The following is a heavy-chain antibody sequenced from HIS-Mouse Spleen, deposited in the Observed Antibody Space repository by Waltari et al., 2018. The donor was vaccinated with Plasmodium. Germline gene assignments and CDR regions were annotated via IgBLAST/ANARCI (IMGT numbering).Heavy chain of an antibody. V-gene: IGHV3-30*03. J-gene: IGHJ4*02. CDR1: GGTSRSLG. D-gene: IGHD7-27*01. Sequence: QVQLVESGGCVVQPGRSLRRSCEASGGTSRSLGMHWVRQAPGKGLEWVAVISYDGSNKYYADSVKGRLTISRDNSKNTLYLQMNSLRAEDTAVYYCATSGLTGGTYSFDYWGQGTLVTVSS. CDR2: ISYDGSNK. CDR3: ATSGLTGGTYSFDY.